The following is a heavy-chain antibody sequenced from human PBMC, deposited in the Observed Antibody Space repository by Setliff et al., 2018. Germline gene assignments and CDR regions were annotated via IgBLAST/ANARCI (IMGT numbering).Heavy chain of an antibody. CDR2: IKSAADGGTI. CDR3: TPDWSRGDSGNYLRLDY. J-gene: IGHJ4*02. CDR1: GFSFSNTK. Sequence: PGGSLRLSCLASGFSFSNTKMSWIRQAPGKGLEWVGRIKSAADGGTIEYAAAVNGRFTVSRDDSKNTLFLQMNSLKTEDTDLYYCTPDWSRGDSGNYLRLDYWGPGTLVTVSS. D-gene: IGHD3-10*01. V-gene: IGHV3-15*01.